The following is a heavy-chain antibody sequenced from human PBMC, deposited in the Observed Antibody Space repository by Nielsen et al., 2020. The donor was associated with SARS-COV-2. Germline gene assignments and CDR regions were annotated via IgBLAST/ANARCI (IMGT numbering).Heavy chain of an antibody. V-gene: IGHV3-23*01. CDR2: ICGSGGSP. CDR1: GFPFCSFS. CDR3: AKDRSPHFIVVVPQFGY. D-gene: IGHD2-2*01. Sequence: GESLKISCSASGFPFCSFSLSLVRPAPGKGLEWVSAICGSGGSPYYADSVKGRFTISRDNSKNTLYLQMNSLRAEDTAVYYCAKDRSPHFIVVVPQFGYWGQGTLVTVSS. J-gene: IGHJ4*02.